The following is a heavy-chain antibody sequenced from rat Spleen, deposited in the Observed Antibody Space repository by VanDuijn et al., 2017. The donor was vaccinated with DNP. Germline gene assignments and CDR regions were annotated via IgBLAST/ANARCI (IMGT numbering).Heavy chain of an antibody. V-gene: IGHV5-29*01. CDR2: IIFDGSTT. CDR1: GFTFSNYG. CDR3: TRRAGLSYYFDY. D-gene: IGHD1-1*01. J-gene: IGHJ2*01. Sequence: EVQLVESGGGPVQPGRSLKLSCAASGFTFSNYGMAWVRQTPTKGLEWVATIIFDGSTTYYRDSVKGRFTISRDNAKSTLFLQMDSLRSEDTATYYCTRRAGLSYYFDYWGQGVMVTVSS.